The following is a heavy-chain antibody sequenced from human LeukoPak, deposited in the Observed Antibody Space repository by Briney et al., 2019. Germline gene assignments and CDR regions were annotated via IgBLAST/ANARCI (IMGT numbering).Heavy chain of an antibody. J-gene: IGHJ5*02. V-gene: IGHV4-34*01. CDR2: INHSGST. CDR3: ARSVIDCSSTSCYTKWFDP. CDR1: GGSFSGYY. D-gene: IGHD2-2*02. Sequence: SETLSLTCAVYGGSFSGYYWSWIRQPPGKGLEWIGEINHSGSTNYNPSLKSRVTISVDTAKNQFSLKLSSVTAADTAVYYCARSVIDCSSTSCYTKWFDPWGQGTLVTVSS.